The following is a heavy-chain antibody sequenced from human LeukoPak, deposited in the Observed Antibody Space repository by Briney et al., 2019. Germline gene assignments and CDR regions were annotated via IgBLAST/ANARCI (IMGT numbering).Heavy chain of an antibody. V-gene: IGHV4-34*01. CDR2: INHSGST. Sequence: PSETLSLTCAVYGGSFSGYYWSWIRQPPGKGLEWIGEINHSGSTNYNPSLKSRVTISVDTSKNQFSLKLSSVTAADTAVYYCARGISGSYYNSGLYNWFDPWGQGTLVTVSS. D-gene: IGHD3-10*01. CDR3: ARGISGSYYNSGLYNWFDP. CDR1: GGSFSGYY. J-gene: IGHJ5*02.